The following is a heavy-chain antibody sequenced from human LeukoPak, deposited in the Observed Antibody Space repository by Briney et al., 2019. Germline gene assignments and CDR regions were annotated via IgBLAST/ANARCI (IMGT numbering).Heavy chain of an antibody. CDR1: GFTFSSYG. J-gene: IGHJ4*02. D-gene: IGHD7-27*01. CDR3: TTSLGPLTEY. Sequence: GSLRLSCAASGFTFSSYGMHWVRQTPGKGLVWVSRINSGGSGTSYADSVEGRFTISRDNAKNTLYLQMNSLRVEDTAVYYCTTSLGPLTEYWGQGTLVTVSS. V-gene: IGHV3-74*01. CDR2: INSGGSGT.